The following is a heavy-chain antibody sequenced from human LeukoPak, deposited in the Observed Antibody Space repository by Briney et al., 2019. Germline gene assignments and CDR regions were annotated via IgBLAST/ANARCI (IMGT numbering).Heavy chain of an antibody. CDR2: INQSGST. D-gene: IGHD2-2*01. Sequence: SQTLSLTCTVSGGSFSSDNYYWSWIRQPPGKGLEWIGEINQSGSTNYNPSLKSRVTISVDTSKKQFSLRLSPVTAADTAVYYCAAGCSSTSCYWYYYTDVWGKGTTVTVSS. J-gene: IGHJ6*03. CDR3: AAGCSSTSCYWYYYTDV. V-gene: IGHV4-30-4*08. CDR1: GGSFSSDNYY.